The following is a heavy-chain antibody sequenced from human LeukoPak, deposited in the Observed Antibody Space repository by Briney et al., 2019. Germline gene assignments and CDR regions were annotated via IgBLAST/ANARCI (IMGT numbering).Heavy chain of an antibody. CDR1: GFTFSSYS. CDR3: AKNTDFYGYYFDY. J-gene: IGHJ4*02. D-gene: IGHD3-10*01. CDR2: ISSSSSYI. V-gene: IGHV3-21*01. Sequence: GGSLRLSCAASGFTFSSYSMNWVRQAPGKGLEWVSSISSSSSYIYYADSVKGRFTISRDNSKNTLYLQMNSLRAEDTAVYYCAKNTDFYGYYFDYWGQGTLVTVSS.